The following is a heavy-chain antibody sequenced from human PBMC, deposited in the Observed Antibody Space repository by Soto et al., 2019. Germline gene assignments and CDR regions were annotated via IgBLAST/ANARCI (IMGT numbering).Heavy chain of an antibody. CDR2: MTPDSGDT. CDR1: GHTLASYY. Sequence: QVQLVQSGAEVRKPGASVKVSCKSSGHTLASYYINWVRQATGQGLEWMGWMTPDSGDTGYAQKCQGRVTMTWDTSITTAYMELSSLRSDDTDVYDCARDPCYGWVDSWGPGTLVTVSS. V-gene: IGHV1-8*01. J-gene: IGHJ5*01. D-gene: IGHD3-16*01. CDR3: ARDPCYGWVDS.